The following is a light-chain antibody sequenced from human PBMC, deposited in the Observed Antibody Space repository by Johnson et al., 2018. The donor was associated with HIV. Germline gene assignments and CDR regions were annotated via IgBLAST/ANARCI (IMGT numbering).Light chain of an antibody. CDR2: ENN. V-gene: IGLV1-51*02. Sequence: QSVLTQPSSVSAAPGQKVTISCSGSSSNIGNKYVSWYQQLPGTAPKLLIYENNKRPSGIPDRFSGSKSGTSATLRITGLQTGDEADYYCGAWDNSLNPAYGCGTGTKVTVL. CDR1: SSNIGNKY. CDR3: GAWDNSLNPAYG. J-gene: IGLJ1*01.